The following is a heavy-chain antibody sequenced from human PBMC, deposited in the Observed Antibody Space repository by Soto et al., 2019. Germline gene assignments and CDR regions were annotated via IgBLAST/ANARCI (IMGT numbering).Heavy chain of an antibody. V-gene: IGHV4-30-2*01. J-gene: IGHJ3*02. CDR2: IYHSGRP. Sequence: SETLSLTCTVSGDSISRGNYSWSWVRQPPGKGLEWIGYIYHSGRPYYNPSLKSRVTMSVDTSSNQFSLKLSPVTAADTAIYFCARVLRYFDWPLLEAFDIWGPGTMVTVSS. D-gene: IGHD3-9*01. CDR1: GDSISRGNYS. CDR3: ARVLRYFDWPLLEAFDI.